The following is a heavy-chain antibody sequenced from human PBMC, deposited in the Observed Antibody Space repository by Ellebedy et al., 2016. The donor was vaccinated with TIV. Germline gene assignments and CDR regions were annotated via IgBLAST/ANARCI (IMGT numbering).Heavy chain of an antibody. CDR2: IYHSGST. V-gene: IGHV4-38-2*02. D-gene: IGHD3-10*01. CDR3: ARAPMVRGVSVY. CDR1: GYSISSGYY. J-gene: IGHJ4*02. Sequence: SETLSLTXTVSGYSISSGYYWGWIRQPPGKGLEWIGSIYHSGSTYYNPSLKSRVTISVDTSKNQFSLKLSSVTAADTAVYYCARAPMVRGVSVYWGQGTLVTVSS.